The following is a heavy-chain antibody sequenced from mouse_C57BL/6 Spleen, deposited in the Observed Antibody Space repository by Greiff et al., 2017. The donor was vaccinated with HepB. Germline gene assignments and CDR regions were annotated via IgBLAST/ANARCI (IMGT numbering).Heavy chain of an antibody. V-gene: IGHV1-69*01. CDR1: GYTFTSYW. CDR2: IDPSDSYT. J-gene: IGHJ2*01. Sequence: QVQLQQPGAELVMPGASVKLSCKASGYTFTSYWMHWVKQRPGPGLEWIGEIDPSDSYTNYNQKFKGKSTLTVDKSSSTAYMQLSSLTSEDSAVYYCARRAFYGSPLDYWGQGTTLTVSS. CDR3: ARRAFYGSPLDY. D-gene: IGHD1-1*01.